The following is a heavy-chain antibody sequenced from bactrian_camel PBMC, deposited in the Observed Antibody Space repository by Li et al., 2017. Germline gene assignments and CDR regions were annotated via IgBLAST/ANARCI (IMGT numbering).Heavy chain of an antibody. V-gene: IGHV3S26*01. CDR1: KNTVSSFC. CDR3: AAEIAGYLGSRGLCNGGY. D-gene: IGHD6*01. CDR2: FYVGGGST. Sequence: HVQLVESGGGSTQAGGSLRLSCVSSKNTVSSFCMAWFRQAPGKEREGVASFYVGGGSTSYFESVKGRFTVSKDNAKNTLYLQMNSLKPEDTAIYYCAAEIAGYLGSRGLCNGGYWGQGTQVTVS. J-gene: IGHJ4*01.